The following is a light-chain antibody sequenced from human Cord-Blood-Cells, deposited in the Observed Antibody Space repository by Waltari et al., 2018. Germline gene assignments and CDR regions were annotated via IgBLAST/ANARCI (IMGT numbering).Light chain of an antibody. CDR3: SSYTSSSTYV. CDR1: SSDVGGYNY. Sequence: QSALTQPASVSGSPGQSIPIPCTGTSSDVGGYNYVSWYQQHPGKSPKLMIYEVSNRPSGVSNRFSGSKSGNTASLTISGLQAEDEADYYCSSYTSSSTYVLGTGTKVTVL. J-gene: IGLJ1*01. V-gene: IGLV2-14*01. CDR2: EVS.